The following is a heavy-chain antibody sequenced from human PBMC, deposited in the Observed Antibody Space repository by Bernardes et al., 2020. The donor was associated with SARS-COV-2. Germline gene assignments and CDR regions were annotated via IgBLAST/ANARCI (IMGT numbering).Heavy chain of an antibody. Sequence: GGSLRLSCEGSGFTFSSYWMHWVRQGPGKGLTWVARINGDGSSTHYADSVKGRITISRDNAKNTLFLQMNSLRAEDTSVYYCVGDKEAFDIWGQGTMVTVSS. CDR3: VGDKEAFDI. CDR1: GFTFSSYW. V-gene: IGHV3-74*01. CDR2: INGDGSST. J-gene: IGHJ3*02.